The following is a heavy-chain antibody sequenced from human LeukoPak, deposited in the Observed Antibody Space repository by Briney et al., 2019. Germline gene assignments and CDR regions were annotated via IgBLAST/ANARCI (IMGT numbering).Heavy chain of an antibody. CDR1: GFAFSSLA. CDR2: ISYDGNNQ. V-gene: IGHV3-30-3*01. CDR3: ARVGSRYCSGANCYDGF. Sequence: GGSLRLSCAVSGFAFSSLAMHWVRQAPGKGLEWVAFISYDGNNQYYADSVKGRFTISRDNSKNTLYLQMNNLRAEDTAIYYCARVGSRYCSGANCYDGFWGQGTLVTVSS. J-gene: IGHJ4*02. D-gene: IGHD2-15*01.